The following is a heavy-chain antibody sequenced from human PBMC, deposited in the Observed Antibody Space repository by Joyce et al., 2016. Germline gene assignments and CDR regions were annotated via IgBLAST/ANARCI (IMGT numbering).Heavy chain of an antibody. V-gene: IGHV5-10-1*03. CDR2: IDPRDSYT. D-gene: IGHD3-10*02. Sequence: EVQLVQSGAEVKKPGESLRISCKGSGYSFTSHWISWVRQVPGKGLEGRGRIDPRDSYTDYSPSFEGHVTISVDKTISAAYLQWSSLRASDTAIYYCARHVTDWFDPWGQGTLVTVSS. CDR3: ARHVTDWFDP. CDR1: GYSFTSHW. J-gene: IGHJ5*02.